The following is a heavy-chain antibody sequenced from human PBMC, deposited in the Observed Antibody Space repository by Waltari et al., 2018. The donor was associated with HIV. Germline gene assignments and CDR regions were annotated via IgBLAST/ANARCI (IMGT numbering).Heavy chain of an antibody. CDR1: GLSVSNDW. CDR3: ARDGGRRGRFWY. D-gene: IGHD3-3*01. CDR2: IKQDRSEK. Sequence: VQPGGCLNLPCAATGLSVSNDWMSWVRQAPGKGRAWVGNIKQDRSEKYYVGSVKGRFTISRDNDKKSVDLQVSSLRAEDTALYYCARDGGRRGRFWYGGQVTLVTVCS. J-gene: IGHJ4*02. V-gene: IGHV3-7*01.